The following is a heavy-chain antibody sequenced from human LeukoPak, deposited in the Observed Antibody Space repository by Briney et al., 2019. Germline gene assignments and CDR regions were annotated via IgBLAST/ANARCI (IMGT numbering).Heavy chain of an antibody. CDR1: GFSYSTST. Sequence: GGSLRLSCAASGFSYSTSTMNWVRQAPGKGLEWVSYISSSSTIYYADSVKGRFTISRDNAKNSLFLQMNSLRDEDTAVYYCAREFYGKFDYWGQGTLVTVSS. J-gene: IGHJ4*02. V-gene: IGHV3-48*02. CDR2: ISSSSTI. D-gene: IGHD4-17*01. CDR3: AREFYGKFDY.